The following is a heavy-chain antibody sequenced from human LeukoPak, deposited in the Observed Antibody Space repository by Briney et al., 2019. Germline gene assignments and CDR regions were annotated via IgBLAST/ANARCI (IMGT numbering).Heavy chain of an antibody. D-gene: IGHD3-22*01. CDR1: GFTFSSYE. V-gene: IGHV3-48*03. J-gene: IGHJ4*02. CDR2: ISSSGSTI. CDR3: AKMYYYESSGYSLGAY. Sequence: GGSLRLSCAASGFTFSSYEMNWVRQAPGKGLEWVSYISSSGSTIYYADSVKGRFTISRDNAKNTLYLQMNSLRAEDTAVYYCAKMYYYESSGYSLGAYWGQGTLVTVSS.